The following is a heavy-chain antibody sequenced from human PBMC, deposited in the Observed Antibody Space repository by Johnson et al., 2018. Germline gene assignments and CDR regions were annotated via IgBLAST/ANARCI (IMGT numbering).Heavy chain of an antibody. J-gene: IGHJ3*02. CDR3: ARIHPHKYDTTLHHRAAFDI. CDR2: IYYSGST. V-gene: IGHV4-59*01. CDR1: GGSISRYY. Sequence: QVQLQESGPGLLKXSETLSLXCTVSGGSISRYYWSWIRQSPGRGLEYIAYIYYSGSTNYNPSLRSRVTISVDTSKNQFSLRLTSVTSAAAAVYFCARIHPHKYDTTLHHRAAFDIWGPGTRVTVSS. D-gene: IGHD2/OR15-2a*01.